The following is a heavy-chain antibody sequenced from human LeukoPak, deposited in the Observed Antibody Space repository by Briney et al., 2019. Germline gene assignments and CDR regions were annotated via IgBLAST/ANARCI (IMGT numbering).Heavy chain of an antibody. CDR3: AKDHSGSYHYHYMDV. CDR1: GFSFDDYA. D-gene: IGHD1-26*01. V-gene: IGHV3-9*03. CDR2: ITWNSGSV. J-gene: IGHJ6*03. Sequence: GWSPRLSCVATGFSFDDYAMHWVRQAPGKGLEWVSGITWNSGSVAYADSVKGRFTISRDNAKNSLYLQMNSLRAEDMALYYCAKDHSGSYHYHYMDVWGKGTTVTVSS.